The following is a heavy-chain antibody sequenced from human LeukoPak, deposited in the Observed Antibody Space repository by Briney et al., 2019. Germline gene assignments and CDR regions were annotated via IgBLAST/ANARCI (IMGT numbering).Heavy chain of an antibody. V-gene: IGHV3-7*01. CDR3: ARSLWPEDY. D-gene: IGHD2-21*01. CDR2: INQDGNSQ. Sequence: GGSLRLSCEASGFAFSPYWASWVRQAPGKGLEWVANINQDGNSQNYVDSVRGRFTISKGNAKNSVYLQMNSLRAEDTAVYYCARSLWPEDYWGQGILVTVSS. CDR1: GFAFSPYW. J-gene: IGHJ4*02.